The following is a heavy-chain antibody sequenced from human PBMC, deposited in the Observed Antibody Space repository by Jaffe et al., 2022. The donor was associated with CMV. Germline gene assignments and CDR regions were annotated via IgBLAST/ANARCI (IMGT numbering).Heavy chain of an antibody. J-gene: IGHJ5*02. CDR3: ASGVYHNWNYQGDWFDP. Sequence: QVQLVQSGAEVKKPGASVKVSCKASGYTFTSYYMHWVRQAPGQGLEWMGIINPSGGSTSYAQKFQGRVTMTRDTSTSTVYMELSSLRSEDTAVYYCASGVYHNWNYQGDWFDPWGQGTLVTVSS. CDR1: GYTFTSYY. CDR2: INPSGGST. D-gene: IGHD1-7*01. V-gene: IGHV1-46*01.